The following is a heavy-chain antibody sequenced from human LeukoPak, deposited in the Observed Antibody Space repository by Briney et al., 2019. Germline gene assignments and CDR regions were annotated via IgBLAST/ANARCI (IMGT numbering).Heavy chain of an antibody. Sequence: SGPTLVNPTQTLTLTCTFSGFSLSTRGMCVAWIRQPPGKALEWLALINWGDDKYYTTSLKTRLTISKDTSKNQVVLTMSNMYPVDTDTYYCARISYSDTTGYSYFDYWGQGTLVTVSS. CDR1: GFSLSTRGMC. D-gene: IGHD3-22*01. CDR3: ARISYSDTTGYSYFDY. V-gene: IGHV2-70*01. CDR2: INWGDDK. J-gene: IGHJ4*02.